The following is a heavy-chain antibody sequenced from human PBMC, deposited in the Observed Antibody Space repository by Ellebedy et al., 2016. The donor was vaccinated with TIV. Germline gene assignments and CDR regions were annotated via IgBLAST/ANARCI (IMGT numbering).Heavy chain of an antibody. CDR3: ARVYGGRREPPPDY. Sequence: GGSLRLXXAASGFTFRSYWMTWVRQAPGKGLEWVANIKQDESEKYYVDSVKGRFTISRDNAKDSLYLQMNSLRAEDTAVYYCARVYGGRREPPPDYWGQGTLVTVSS. CDR1: GFTFRSYW. V-gene: IGHV3-7*01. CDR2: IKQDESEK. J-gene: IGHJ4*02. D-gene: IGHD1-26*01.